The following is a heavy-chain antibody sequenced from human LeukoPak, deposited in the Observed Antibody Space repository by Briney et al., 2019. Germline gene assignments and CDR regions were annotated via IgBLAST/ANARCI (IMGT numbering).Heavy chain of an antibody. D-gene: IGHD6-13*01. CDR3: ARAAFSGIAAAGTGGY. J-gene: IGHJ4*02. V-gene: IGHV3-23*01. CDR1: GFTFSSYA. Sequence: GGSLRLSCAASGFTFSSYAMNWVRQAPGKGLEWLSAISGSDGRTYYAASVKGRFTISRDNSKNSLYLQMNSLRAEDTAVYYCARAAFSGIAAAGTGGYWGQGTLVTVSS. CDR2: ISGSDGRT.